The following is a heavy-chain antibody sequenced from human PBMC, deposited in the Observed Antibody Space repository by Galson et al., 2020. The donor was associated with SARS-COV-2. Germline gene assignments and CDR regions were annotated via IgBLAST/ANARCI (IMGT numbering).Heavy chain of an antibody. D-gene: IGHD6-19*01. Sequence: SGPTLVKPTQTLTLTCTFSGFSLSTSGMCVSWIRQPPGKALEWLALIDWDDDKYYSTSLKTRLTISKDTSKNQVVLTMTNMDPVDTATYYCARIPIVTQWLGHYYYYGMDVWGQGTTVTVSS. CDR2: IDWDDDK. J-gene: IGHJ6*02. CDR1: GFSLSTSGMC. V-gene: IGHV2-70*01. CDR3: ARIPIVTQWLGHYYYYGMDV.